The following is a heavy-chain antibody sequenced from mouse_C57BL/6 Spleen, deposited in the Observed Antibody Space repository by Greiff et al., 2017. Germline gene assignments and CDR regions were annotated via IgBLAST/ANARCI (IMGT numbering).Heavy chain of an antibody. CDR3: TRVWAPEDLAY. V-gene: IGHV5-9-1*02. D-gene: IGHD2-10*02. Sequence: DVMLVESGEGLVKPGGSLKLSCAASGFTFSSYAMSWVRQTPEKRLELVAYISSGGDYIYYADTVKGRFTISRDNARNTLYLQMSSLKSEDTAMYYCTRVWAPEDLAYWGQGTLVTVSA. J-gene: IGHJ3*01. CDR2: ISSGGDYI. CDR1: GFTFSSYA.